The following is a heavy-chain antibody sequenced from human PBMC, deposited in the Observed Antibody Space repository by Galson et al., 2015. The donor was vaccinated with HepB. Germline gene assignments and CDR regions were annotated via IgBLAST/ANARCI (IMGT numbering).Heavy chain of an antibody. D-gene: IGHD3-3*01. CDR2: ISSSNSTI. CDR1: GFTFSSYS. CDR3: AREGHDFWSGYSIGY. V-gene: IGHV3-48*01. Sequence: SLRLSCAASGFTFSSYSMNWVRQAPGKGLEWVSYISSSNSTIYYADSVKGRFTISRDNAKNSLYLQMNSLRAEDTAVYYCAREGHDFWSGYSIGYWGQGTLVTVSS. J-gene: IGHJ4*02.